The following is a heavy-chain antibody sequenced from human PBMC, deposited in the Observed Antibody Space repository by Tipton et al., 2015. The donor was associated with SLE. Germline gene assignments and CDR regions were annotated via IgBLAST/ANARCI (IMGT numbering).Heavy chain of an antibody. CDR1: GFTFSNAW. V-gene: IGHV3-15*01. D-gene: IGHD6-6*01. Sequence: SLRLSCAASGFTFSNAWMSWVRQAPGKGLEWVGRIKSKTDGGTTDYAAPVKGRFTISRDDSKNTLYLQMNSLKTEDTAVYYCARQLSSSFSFDYWGQGTLVTVSS. J-gene: IGHJ4*02. CDR3: ARQLSSSFSFDY. CDR2: IKSKTDGGTT.